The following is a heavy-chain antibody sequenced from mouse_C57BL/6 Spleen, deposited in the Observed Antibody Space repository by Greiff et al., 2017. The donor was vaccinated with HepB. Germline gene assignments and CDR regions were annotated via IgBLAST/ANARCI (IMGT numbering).Heavy chain of an antibody. CDR2: LNPGSGGT. D-gene: IGHD1-1*01. Sequence: QLQQSGAELVRPGTSVTVSCKASGYSFTHYFIAWVKPRPGQGLEWIGVLNPGSGGTNYNEKFKGKATLTADKSSSTAYMQLSSLTSEDSAVYFCARYYYGSRYWYFDVWGTGTTVTVSS. CDR1: GYSFTHYF. J-gene: IGHJ1*03. V-gene: IGHV1-54*01. CDR3: ARYYYGSRYWYFDV.